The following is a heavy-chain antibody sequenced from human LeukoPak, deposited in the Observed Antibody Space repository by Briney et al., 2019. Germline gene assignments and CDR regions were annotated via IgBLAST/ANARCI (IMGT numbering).Heavy chain of an antibody. J-gene: IGHJ3*02. CDR2: ITGDGSGA. CDR1: GFTFSSYW. Sequence: GGSLRLSCAASGFTFSSYWMHWVRQAPGKGLVWVSRITGDGSGANYADSVKGRFTISRDNDKNVLFLQMNSLRAEDTAVYYCARHIAGDAFDIWGQGTMVTVSS. V-gene: IGHV3-74*01. D-gene: IGHD2-21*01. CDR3: ARHIAGDAFDI.